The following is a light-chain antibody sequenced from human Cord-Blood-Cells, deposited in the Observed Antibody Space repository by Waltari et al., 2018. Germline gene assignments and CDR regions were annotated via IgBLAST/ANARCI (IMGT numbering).Light chain of an antibody. CDR2: GAS. CDR1: QGVSSSY. V-gene: IGKV3-20*01. CDR3: QQYGSSPLS. J-gene: IGKJ1*01. Sequence: EIVLRQCPGNLSLSPGERATLSCTASQGVSSSYLTWYQQKPDQPPRLLIYGASSRTTGIPDRFSRSGSVTDFTLTISRLEPEDFAVYYCQQYGSSPLSFGQGTKVEIK.